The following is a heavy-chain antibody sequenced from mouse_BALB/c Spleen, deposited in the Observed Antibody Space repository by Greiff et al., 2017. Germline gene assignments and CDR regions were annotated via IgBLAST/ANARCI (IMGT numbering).Heavy chain of an antibody. V-gene: IGHV5-17*02. Sequence: EVHLVESGGGLVQPGGSRKLSCAASGFTFSSFGMHWVRQAPEKGLEWVAYISSGSSTIYYADTVKGRFTISRDNPKNTLFLQMTSLRSEDTAMYYCARRSSYIYFDYWGQGTTLTVSS. CDR3: ARRSSYIYFDY. J-gene: IGHJ2*01. CDR2: ISSGSSTI. D-gene: IGHD1-1*01. CDR1: GFTFSSFG.